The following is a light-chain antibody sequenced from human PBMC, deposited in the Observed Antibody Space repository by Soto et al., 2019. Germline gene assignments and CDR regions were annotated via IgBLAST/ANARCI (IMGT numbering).Light chain of an antibody. CDR1: QSISNN. CDR3: EQYNNWPYT. CDR2: GAS. J-gene: IGKJ2*01. V-gene: IGKV3-15*01. Sequence: EIVMTQSPVTLSVSPGNRATLSCRASQSISNNLAWYQQKPGQAPRLLMYGASTRATCIPARFSASGSGTEFTLTISSLQSEDFALYSCEQYNNWPYTFAQGTKVYIK.